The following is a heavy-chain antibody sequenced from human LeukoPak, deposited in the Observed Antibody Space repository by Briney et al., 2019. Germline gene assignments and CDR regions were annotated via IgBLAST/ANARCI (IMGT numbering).Heavy chain of an antibody. CDR1: GGSFSGYY. Sequence: SETLSLTCAVYGGSFSGYYWSWIRQPPGKGLEWIGEINHSGSTNYNPSLKSRVTISVDTSKNQFSLKLSSVTAADTAVYYCAITTGIAAVYNWFDPWGQGTLVTVSS. V-gene: IGHV4-34*01. J-gene: IGHJ5*02. D-gene: IGHD6-13*01. CDR3: AITTGIAAVYNWFDP. CDR2: INHSGST.